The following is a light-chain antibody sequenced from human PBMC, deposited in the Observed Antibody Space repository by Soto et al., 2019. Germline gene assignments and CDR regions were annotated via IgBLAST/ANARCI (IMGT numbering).Light chain of an antibody. Sequence: QSVLTQSPSVSGAPGQRVTISCTGSSSNIGPGYDVHWYQQLPGTAPKLLIYGNSNRPSGVPDRFSGSKSGTSASLAITGLQAEDEADYYCQSYDSSLSGSGGVFGGGTKLTVL. CDR2: GNS. V-gene: IGLV1-40*01. CDR1: SSNIGPGYD. J-gene: IGLJ2*01. CDR3: QSYDSSLSGSGGV.